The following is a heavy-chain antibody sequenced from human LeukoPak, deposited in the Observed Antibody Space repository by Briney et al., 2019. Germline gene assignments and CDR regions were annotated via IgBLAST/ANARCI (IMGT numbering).Heavy chain of an antibody. CDR2: IYYSGST. CDR3: ARPRGLGNYYYMDV. CDR1: GRSISSSSYY. Sequence: SQTLSLTCTFSGRSISSSSYYWGWFRQPPGKGLEWIGSIYYSGSTYYNPSLKSRVTISVDPSKNQFSLKLSSVTAADTAVYYCARPRGLGNYYYMDVWGKGTTVTVSS. D-gene: IGHD1-26*01. J-gene: IGHJ6*03. V-gene: IGHV4-39*07.